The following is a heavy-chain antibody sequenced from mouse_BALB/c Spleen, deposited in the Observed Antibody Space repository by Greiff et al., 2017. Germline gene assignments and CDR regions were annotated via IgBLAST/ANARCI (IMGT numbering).Heavy chain of an antibody. D-gene: IGHD3-1*01. J-gene: IGHJ3*01. CDR2: IYPYNGGT. V-gene: IGHV1S29*02. CDR1: GYTFTDYN. Sequence: VQLQHSGPELVKPGASVKISCKASGYTFTDYNMHWVKQSHGKSLEWIGYIYPYNGGTGYNQKFKSKATLTVDNSSSTAYMELRSLTSEDSAVYYCAREGSGYRFAYWGQGTLVTVSA. CDR3: AREGSGYRFAY.